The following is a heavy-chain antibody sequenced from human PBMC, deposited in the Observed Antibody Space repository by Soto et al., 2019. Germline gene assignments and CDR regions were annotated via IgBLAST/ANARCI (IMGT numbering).Heavy chain of an antibody. V-gene: IGHV3-74*03. Sequence: EVQLVESGGGLVQPGGSLRLSCVVSGFTFTNYWMHWIRQAPGKGLAWVSRLSSDGTYIQYGDCVRGRFTISRDNAKNTVYLQRNSLRAEDTAVCYCVRNLVVPPDSVWFDPWGQGTLVTVSS. CDR1: GFTFTNYW. J-gene: IGHJ5*02. CDR2: LSSDGTYI. D-gene: IGHD2-2*01. CDR3: VRNLVVPPDSVWFDP.